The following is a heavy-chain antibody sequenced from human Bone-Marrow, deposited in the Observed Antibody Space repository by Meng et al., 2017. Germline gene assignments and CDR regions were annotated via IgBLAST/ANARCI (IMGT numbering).Heavy chain of an antibody. CDR3: ARNALEGNYDFWSGSYYYYGMDV. CDR1: GVTFSSYW. CDR2: IKQDGSEK. V-gene: IGHV3-7*01. D-gene: IGHD3-3*01. Sequence: GESLKISCAASGVTFSSYWMSWVRQAPGKGLEWVANIKQDGSEKYYVDSVKGRFTISRDNAEHSLYLQMNSLRAEDTAVYYCARNALEGNYDFWSGSYYYYGMDVWGQGTMVTVSS. J-gene: IGHJ6*02.